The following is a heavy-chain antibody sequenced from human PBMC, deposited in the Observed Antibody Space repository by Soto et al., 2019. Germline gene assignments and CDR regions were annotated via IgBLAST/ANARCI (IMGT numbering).Heavy chain of an antibody. CDR2: ISGSGGST. V-gene: IGHV3-23*01. Sequence: EVQLLESGGGLVQPGGSLRLSCAASGFTFSSYAMSWVRQAPGKGLEWVSAISGSGGSTYYADSVKGRFTISRENSKNPLYLQMNSPGAEDIGVYFRSKGLVGPVAEPRIPRHLRMAVWGQGAKVTVSS. D-gene: IGHD6-19*01. CDR1: GFTFSSYA. J-gene: IGHJ6*02. CDR3: SKGLVGPVAEPRIPRHLRMAV.